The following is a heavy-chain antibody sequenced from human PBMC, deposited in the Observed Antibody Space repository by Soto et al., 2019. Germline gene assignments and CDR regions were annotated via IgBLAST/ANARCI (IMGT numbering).Heavy chain of an antibody. D-gene: IGHD5-18*01. V-gene: IGHV1-18*01. J-gene: IGHJ4*02. CDR3: ATGGRGQLWLLVDY. Sequence: ASVKVSCKASGYTFTSYGISWVRQAPGQGLEWMGWISAYNGNTNYAQKLQGRVTMTEDTSTDTAYMELSSLRSEDTAVYYCATGGRGQLWLLVDYWGQGTLVTVSS. CDR2: ISAYNGNT. CDR1: GYTFTSYG.